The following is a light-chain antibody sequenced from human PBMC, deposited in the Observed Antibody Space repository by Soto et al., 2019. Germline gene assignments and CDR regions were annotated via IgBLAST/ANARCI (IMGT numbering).Light chain of an antibody. CDR3: SSSTTSGTPVM. CDR2: DFS. Sequence: QSALTQPASVSGTLGQSITISCSEITTVIGGHNYVSWYQQHPGKAPKLLTSDFSDRPSGISSRFSASKSGSAASLTISGLQADDEADYYCSSSTTSGTPVMFGGGTKLTVL. J-gene: IGLJ3*02. CDR1: TTVIGGHNY. V-gene: IGLV2-14*03.